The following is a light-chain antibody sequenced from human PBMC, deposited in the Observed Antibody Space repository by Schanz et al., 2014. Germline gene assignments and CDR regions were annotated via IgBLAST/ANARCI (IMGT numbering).Light chain of an antibody. CDR3: QSYDSSLSAPV. CDR1: SSNIGAGYD. Sequence: QSVLTQPPSVSGAPGQRVTISCTGSSSNIGAGYDVHWYQQLPGTAPKLLIYGDINRPSGVPDRFSGSRSGTSASLAITGLQAEDGADYYCQSYDSSLSAPVFGGGTKLTVL. V-gene: IGLV1-40*01. J-gene: IGLJ3*02. CDR2: GDI.